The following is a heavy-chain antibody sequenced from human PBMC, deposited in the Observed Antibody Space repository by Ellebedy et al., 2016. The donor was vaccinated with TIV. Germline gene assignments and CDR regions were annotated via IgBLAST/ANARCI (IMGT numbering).Heavy chain of an antibody. V-gene: IGHV4-59*01. J-gene: IGHJ4*02. D-gene: IGHD6-13*01. CDR2: IYYSGST. Sequence: SETLSLXXTVSGRSISSYYWSWIRQPPGKGLEWIGYIYYSGSTNYNPSLKSRVTISVDTSKNQFSLKLSSVTAADTAVYYCARGSGIAAAGPLSNDYWGQGTLVTVAS. CDR3: ARGSGIAAAGPLSNDY. CDR1: GRSISSYY.